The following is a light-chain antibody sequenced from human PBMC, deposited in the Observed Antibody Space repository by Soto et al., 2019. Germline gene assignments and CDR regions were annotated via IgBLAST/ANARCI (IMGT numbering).Light chain of an antibody. CDR2: KAS. J-gene: IGKJ2*01. Sequence: DIQMTQSPSXVSASVGGRVTITCRASHDISPWLAWYQQRPGRAPKVLISKASSLESGVPSRYRGSGSGTEFTLTINGLQPDNFATYYCEQYHSYPYTIGQGTRVDSK. V-gene: IGKV1-5*03. CDR1: HDISPW. CDR3: EQYHSYPYT.